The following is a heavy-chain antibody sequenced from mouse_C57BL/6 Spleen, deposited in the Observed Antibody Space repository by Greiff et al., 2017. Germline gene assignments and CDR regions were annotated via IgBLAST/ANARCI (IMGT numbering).Heavy chain of an antibody. CDR1: GFNIKDDY. CDR3: KGSSGYGFAY. V-gene: IGHV14-4*01. Sequence: EVKLQESGAELVRPGASVKLSCTASGFNIKDDYMHWVKQRPEQGLEWIGWIDPENGDTEYASKFQGKATITADTSSNTAYLQLSSLTSEDTAVYYCKGSSGYGFAYWGQGTLVTVSA. CDR2: IDPENGDT. D-gene: IGHD3-2*02. J-gene: IGHJ3*01.